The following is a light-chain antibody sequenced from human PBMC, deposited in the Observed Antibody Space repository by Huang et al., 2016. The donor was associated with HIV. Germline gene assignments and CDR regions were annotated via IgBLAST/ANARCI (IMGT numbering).Light chain of an antibody. Sequence: IVMTQSPVTLSVSPGERATLSCRASRSLSSNLAWYQQKLGQAPRLLMYGASTRAIGIPARFIGTGSGTEFTLTISSLQSEDFAVYYCQQYNNWPPAFGQGTKVEIK. J-gene: IGKJ1*01. V-gene: IGKV3-15*01. CDR3: QQYNNWPPA. CDR1: RSLSSN. CDR2: GAS.